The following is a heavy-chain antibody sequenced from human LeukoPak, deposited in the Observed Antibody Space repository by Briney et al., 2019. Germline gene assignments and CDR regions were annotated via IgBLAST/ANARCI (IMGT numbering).Heavy chain of an antibody. J-gene: IGHJ4*02. Sequence: PGGSLRLSCAASGFTVSSNYMSWVRQAPGKGLEWVSVIYSGGSTYYADSVKGRFTISRDNSKNTLYLQMNSLRAEDTAVYYCARDDSSRLCDYWGQGTLVTVSS. V-gene: IGHV3-66*01. CDR2: IYSGGST. CDR3: ARDDSSRLCDY. D-gene: IGHD6-13*01. CDR1: GFTVSSNY.